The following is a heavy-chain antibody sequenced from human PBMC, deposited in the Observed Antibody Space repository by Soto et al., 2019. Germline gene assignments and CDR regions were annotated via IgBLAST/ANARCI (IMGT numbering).Heavy chain of an antibody. D-gene: IGHD2-2*01. Sequence: QVQLVQSGAEVKKPGSSVKVSCKASGGTFSSYAISWVRQAPGQGLEWMGGIIPISETTNYAQKFQGRVTITADESKSTAYMELSSLRSEDTAVYYCARSQGSSTSLEIYYYYYYGMDVWGQGNTVTVSS. CDR3: ARSQGSSTSLEIYYYYYYGMDV. CDR1: GGTFSSYA. CDR2: IIPISETT. V-gene: IGHV1-69*01. J-gene: IGHJ6*02.